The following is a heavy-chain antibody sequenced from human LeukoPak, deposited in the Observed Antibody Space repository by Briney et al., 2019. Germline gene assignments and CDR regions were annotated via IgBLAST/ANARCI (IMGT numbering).Heavy chain of an antibody. CDR1: GGSISSYY. J-gene: IGHJ4*02. CDR3: ARRDNSGWNYFDY. CDR2: IYSDGSS. Sequence: PSETLSLTCTVSGGSISSYYWSWIRQPPGKGLEWIGYIYSDGSSNYSPSLKSRVTISVDTSKNQFSLKLSSVTAADTAVYYCARRDNSGWNYFDYWGQGILVTVSS. D-gene: IGHD6-19*01. V-gene: IGHV4-4*09.